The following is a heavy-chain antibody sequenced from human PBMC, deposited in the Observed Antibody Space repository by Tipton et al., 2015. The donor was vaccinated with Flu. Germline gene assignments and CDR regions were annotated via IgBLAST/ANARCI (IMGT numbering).Heavy chain of an antibody. J-gene: IGHJ2*01. CDR2: MYVSGST. Sequence: TLSLTCTVSGGSMSSFYWTWIRQPAGKGLEWIGRMYVSGSTKYNPSLQSRVTMSVDTSRNQFSLSLTSVTAADAAIYYCARSGSYHHYYFDLWGRGTLVSVSS. CDR3: ARSGSYHHYYFDL. D-gene: IGHD1-26*01. CDR1: GGSMSSFY. V-gene: IGHV4-4*07.